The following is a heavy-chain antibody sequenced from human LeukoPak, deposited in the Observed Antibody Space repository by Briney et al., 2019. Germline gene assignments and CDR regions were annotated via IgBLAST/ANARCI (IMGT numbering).Heavy chain of an antibody. CDR1: GGSFSGYY. CDR2: INHSGST. Sequence: SETLSLTCAVYGGSFSGYYWSWIRQPPGKGLEWIGEINHSGSTNYNPSLKSRVNISVDTSKNQFSLKLSSVNAADTAVYYCARGPGENDYWGQGTLVTVSS. J-gene: IGHJ4*02. D-gene: IGHD3-16*01. V-gene: IGHV4-34*01. CDR3: ARGPGENDY.